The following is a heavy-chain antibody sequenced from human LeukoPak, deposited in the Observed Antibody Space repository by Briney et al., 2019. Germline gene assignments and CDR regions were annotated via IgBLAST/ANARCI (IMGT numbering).Heavy chain of an antibody. D-gene: IGHD5-12*01. J-gene: IGHJ3*02. CDR3: WYSGYDYTAFDI. V-gene: IGHV3-9*01. CDR1: GFTFSDNY. CDR2: ISWNSGSI. Sequence: GGSLRLSCAASGFTFSDNYMTWVRQAPGKGLEWVSGISWNSGSIGYADSVKGRFTISRDNAKNSLYLQMNSLRAEDTAVYYCWYSGYDYTAFDIWGQGTMVTVSS.